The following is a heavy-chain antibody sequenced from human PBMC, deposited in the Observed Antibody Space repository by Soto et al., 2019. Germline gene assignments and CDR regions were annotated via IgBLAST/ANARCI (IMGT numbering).Heavy chain of an antibody. CDR1: GSTFPNYP. CDR3: VRGGYSSSWERLDP. D-gene: IGHD4-4*01. Sequence: VQLVESGGGVIHPGKSLRLSCIASGSTFPNYPMHWVRQAPDKGLEWVAVISHDGVTKNSADSVKGRFTISRDNSRNTPYLQMNSLRIQYTAKYYCVRGGYSSSWERLDPWGQGTLVTVSS. V-gene: IGHV3-30-3*01. J-gene: IGHJ5*02. CDR2: ISHDGVTK.